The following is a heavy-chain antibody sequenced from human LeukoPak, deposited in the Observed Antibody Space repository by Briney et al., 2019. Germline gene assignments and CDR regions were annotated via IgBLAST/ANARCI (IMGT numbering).Heavy chain of an antibody. CDR3: AKLGLLWFGELSNYFDY. J-gene: IGHJ4*02. CDR1: GFTFSSYG. CDR2: ISGSGGST. Sequence: GGSLRLSCAASGFTFSSYGMSWVRQAPGKGLEWVSAISGSGGSTYYADSVKGRFTISRDNSKNTLYLQMNSLRAEDTAVYYCAKLGLLWFGELSNYFDYWGQGTLVTVSS. D-gene: IGHD3-10*01. V-gene: IGHV3-23*01.